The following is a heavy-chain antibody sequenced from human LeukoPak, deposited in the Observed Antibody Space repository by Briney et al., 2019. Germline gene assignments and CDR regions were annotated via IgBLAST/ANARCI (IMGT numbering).Heavy chain of an antibody. J-gene: IGHJ3*02. Sequence: PGGSLRLSCAASGFTFSSYGMHWVRQAPGKGLEWVAFIRYDGSNKYYAGSVKGRFTISRDNSKNTLYLQMNSLRAEDTAVYYCAKDDGYNNRFAFDIWGQGTMVTVSS. CDR1: GFTFSSYG. CDR2: IRYDGSNK. V-gene: IGHV3-30*02. CDR3: AKDDGYNNRFAFDI. D-gene: IGHD5-24*01.